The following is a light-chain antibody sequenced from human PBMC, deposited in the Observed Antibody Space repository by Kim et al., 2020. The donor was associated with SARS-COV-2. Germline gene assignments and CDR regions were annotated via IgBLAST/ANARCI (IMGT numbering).Light chain of an antibody. CDR1: QSVSSSY. CDR2: GAS. V-gene: IGKV3-20*01. CDR3: QQYGSSPYT. Sequence: LSPRERATLACRASQSVSSSYLARYQQKLGQAPRLLIYGASSRATGIPDRFSGSGSGTDFTLTISRLEPEDFAVYYCQQYGSSPYTFGQGTKREI. J-gene: IGKJ2*01.